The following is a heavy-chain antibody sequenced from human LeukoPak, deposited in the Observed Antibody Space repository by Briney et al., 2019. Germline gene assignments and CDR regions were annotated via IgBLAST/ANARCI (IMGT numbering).Heavy chain of an antibody. D-gene: IGHD3-22*01. CDR2: IIPIFGTA. J-gene: IGHJ4*02. V-gene: IGHV1-69*06. Sequence: SVKVSCKASGGTFSSYAISWVRQAPGQGLEWMGGIIPIFGTANYAQKFQGRVTITADKSTSTAYMELSSLRSEDTAVYYCARDYYDSSGHGGYWGQGTLVTVSS. CDR3: ARDYYDSSGHGGY. CDR1: GGTFSSYA.